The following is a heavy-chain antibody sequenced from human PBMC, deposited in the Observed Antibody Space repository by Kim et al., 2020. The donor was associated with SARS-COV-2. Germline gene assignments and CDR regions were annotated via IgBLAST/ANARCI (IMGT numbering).Heavy chain of an antibody. CDR3: ARSPSGDYYYGMDV. CDR1: GFTFSSYS. CDR2: ISSSSYI. V-gene: IGHV3-21*01. D-gene: IGHD3-10*01. J-gene: IGHJ6*02. Sequence: GGSLRLSCAASGFTFSSYSMNWVRQAPGKGLEWVSSISSSSYIYYADSVKGRFTISRDNAKNSLYLQMNSLRAEDTAVYYCARSPSGDYYYGMDVWGQGTTVTVSS.